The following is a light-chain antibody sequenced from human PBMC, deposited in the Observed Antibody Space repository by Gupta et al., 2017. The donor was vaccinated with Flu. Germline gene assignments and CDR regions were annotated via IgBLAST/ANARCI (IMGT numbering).Light chain of an antibody. CDR3: AAWDDSLNGVV. Sequence: QSVLTQPPSASGTPGQGVTISCSGTNSNVGSSTVSWYQQFPGTAPKVLIYSNKQRPSGVPDRFSGSKSGTSASLAISGLQSEDEADYYCAAWDDSLNGVVFGGGTKLTV. CDR2: SNK. J-gene: IGLJ2*01. V-gene: IGLV1-44*01. CDR1: NSNVGSST.